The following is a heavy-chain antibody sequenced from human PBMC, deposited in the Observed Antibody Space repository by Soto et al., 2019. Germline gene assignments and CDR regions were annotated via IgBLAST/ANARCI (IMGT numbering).Heavy chain of an antibody. CDR3: AKRPPSPKMGVTSH. Sequence: GGSLRLSCAASGFAFTRSAMAWVRQAPGKGLQWVSAITVAGGGTYYADSVKGRFTISRDNSKNTLFLQMNSLSAEDTALYFCAKRPPSPKMGVTSHWGQGTLVTVSS. D-gene: IGHD1-26*01. CDR2: ITVAGGGT. J-gene: IGHJ4*02. V-gene: IGHV3-23*01. CDR1: GFAFTRSA.